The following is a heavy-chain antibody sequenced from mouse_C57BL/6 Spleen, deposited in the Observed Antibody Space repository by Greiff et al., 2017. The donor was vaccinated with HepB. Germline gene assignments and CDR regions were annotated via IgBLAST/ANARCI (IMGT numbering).Heavy chain of an antibody. CDR1: GYTFTDYN. CDR3: ARYSRYPTGFAY. D-gene: IGHD1-1*01. V-gene: IGHV1-22*01. CDR2: INPNNGGT. Sequence: EVKLQESGPELVKPGASVKMSCKASGYTFTDYNMHWVKQSHGKSLEWIGYINPNNGGTSYNQKFKGKATLTVNKSSSTAYMELRSLTSEDSAVYYCARYSRYPTGFAYWGQGTLVTVSA. J-gene: IGHJ3*01.